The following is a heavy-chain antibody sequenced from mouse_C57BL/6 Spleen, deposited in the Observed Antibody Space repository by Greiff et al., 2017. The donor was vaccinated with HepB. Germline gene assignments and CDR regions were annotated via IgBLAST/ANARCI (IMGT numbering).Heavy chain of an antibody. CDR2: ISSGSSTI. J-gene: IGHJ4*01. CDR1: GFTFSDYG. Sequence: EVKLEVSGGGLVKPGGSLKLSCAASGFTFSDYGMHWVRQAPEKGLEWVAYISSGSSTIYYAATVKGRYTISRDNAKNTLFRQMTSLRSKDTAMYYCERRGGLRDMDDWGQGTSVTVSS. D-gene: IGHD2-4*01. CDR3: ERRGGLRDMDD. V-gene: IGHV5-17*01.